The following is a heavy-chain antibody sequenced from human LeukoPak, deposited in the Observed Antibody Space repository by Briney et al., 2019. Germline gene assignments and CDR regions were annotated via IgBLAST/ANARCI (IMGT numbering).Heavy chain of an antibody. Sequence: PSETPSLTCAVYGGSFSGYYWSWIRQPPGKGLEWIGEINHSGSTNYNPSLKSRVTISVDTSKNQFSLKLSSVTAADTAVYYCARGLMVRGPSDYWGQGTLVTVSS. J-gene: IGHJ4*02. CDR3: ARGLMVRGPSDY. CDR1: GGSFSGYY. V-gene: IGHV4-34*01. D-gene: IGHD3-10*01. CDR2: INHSGST.